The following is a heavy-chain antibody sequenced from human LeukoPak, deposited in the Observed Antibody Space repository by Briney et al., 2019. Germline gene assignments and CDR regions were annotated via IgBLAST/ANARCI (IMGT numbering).Heavy chain of an antibody. Sequence: GASVKVSCKASGYTFTSYDINWVRQATGQGLEWMGWMNPNSGNTGYAQKFQGRVTITRNTSISTAYMELSSLRSEDTAMYYCARVKSNVWRLYYFDYWGQGTLVTVSS. CDR3: ARVKSNVWRLYYFDY. CDR2: MNPNSGNT. CDR1: GYTFTSYD. V-gene: IGHV1-8*03. J-gene: IGHJ4*02. D-gene: IGHD1-1*01.